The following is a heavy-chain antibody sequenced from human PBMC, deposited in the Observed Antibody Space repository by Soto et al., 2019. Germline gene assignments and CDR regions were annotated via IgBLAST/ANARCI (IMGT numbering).Heavy chain of an antibody. D-gene: IGHD4-17*01. J-gene: IGHJ4*02. CDR2: ISDYNGNT. CDR3: ARDLHGDPYY. CDR1: ACTLITYD. V-gene: IGHV1-18*01. Sequence: ASVNVSCMASACTLITYDIICVRQAPGQGLEWMGWISDYNGNTNYAQKLQGRVTMTTDTYTSTAYMELRSLRSDDTAVYYCARDLHGDPYYWGQGTLVTVSS.